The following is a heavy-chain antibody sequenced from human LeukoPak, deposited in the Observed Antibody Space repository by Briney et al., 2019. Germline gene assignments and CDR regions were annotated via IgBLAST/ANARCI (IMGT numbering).Heavy chain of an antibody. CDR1: GFTFSGYS. D-gene: IGHD3-22*01. CDR2: FSTRSTSI. Sequence: GGSLRLSCTASGFTFSGYSMNWIRQAPGKGLEWVSSFSTRSTSIYHAGSVKGRFAISRDNAKNLLYLQMNSLRAEDTALYYCAREVSEGFDFWGQGTLVTVSS. CDR3: AREVSEGFDF. V-gene: IGHV3-21*01. J-gene: IGHJ4*02.